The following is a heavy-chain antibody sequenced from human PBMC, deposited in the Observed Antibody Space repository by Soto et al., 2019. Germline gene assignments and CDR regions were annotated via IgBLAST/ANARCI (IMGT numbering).Heavy chain of an antibody. Sequence: QVQLQQWGAGLLKPSETLSLTCAVYGGSFSGYYWSWIRQPPGKGLEWIGEINHSGSTNYNPSLKSRVTISVDTSKNQFSLKLSSVTAADTAVYYCAGTRMANANFDYWGQGTLVTVSS. D-gene: IGHD1-1*01. CDR3: AGTRMANANFDY. CDR2: INHSGST. J-gene: IGHJ4*02. CDR1: GGSFSGYY. V-gene: IGHV4-34*01.